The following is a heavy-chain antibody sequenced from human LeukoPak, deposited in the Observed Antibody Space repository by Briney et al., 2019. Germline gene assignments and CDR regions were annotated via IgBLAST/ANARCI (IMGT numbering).Heavy chain of an antibody. V-gene: IGHV4-39*07. CDR1: GDSINSSTYY. CDR2: IYYGGSI. J-gene: IGHJ4*02. CDR3: ARMGKRGYSSLWGG. Sequence: PSETLSLTCTVSGDSINSSTYYWGWIRQPPGKGLEWIGNIYYGGSIYYNPSLKSRVTISVDTSKNQFSLKLSSVTAADTAVYYCARMGKRGYSSLWGGWGQGTLVTVSS. D-gene: IGHD5-18*01.